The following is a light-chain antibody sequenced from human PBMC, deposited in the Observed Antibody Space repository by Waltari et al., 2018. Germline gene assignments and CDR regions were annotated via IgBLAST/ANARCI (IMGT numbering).Light chain of an antibody. CDR1: QSVGSN. V-gene: IGKV3-15*01. Sequence: ERVMAQSPATLSVSPGERVTLSCRVSQSVGSNLAWYQHKPGQAPRLLIYDASTRATGIPGRFSGSGSGTQFTLTISTMQSEDFAVYHCQQYNNWPLTFGGGTKVEIK. CDR3: QQYNNWPLT. CDR2: DAS. J-gene: IGKJ4*01.